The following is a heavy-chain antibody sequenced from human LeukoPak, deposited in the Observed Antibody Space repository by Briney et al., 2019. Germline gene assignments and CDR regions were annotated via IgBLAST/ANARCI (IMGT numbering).Heavy chain of an antibody. CDR3: ARRAFYYGSGSFHPVDY. J-gene: IGHJ4*02. CDR1: GGSFSGYY. V-gene: IGHV4-34*01. D-gene: IGHD3-10*01. CDR2: INHSGST. Sequence: SETLSLTCAVYGGSFSGYYWNWIRQPPGKGLDWIGEINHSGSTNYNPSLKSRVTISVDTSKNQFSLKLSSVTAADAAVYYCARRAFYYGSGSFHPVDYWGQGTLVTVSS.